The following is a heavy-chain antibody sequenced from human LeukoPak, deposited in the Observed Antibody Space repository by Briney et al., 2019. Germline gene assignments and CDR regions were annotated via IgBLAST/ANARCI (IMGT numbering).Heavy chain of an antibody. CDR3: ARDKIFGVVNIFDY. CDR1: GYTFTGYY. Sequence: ASVKVSCKASGYTFTGYYMHWVRQAPGQGLEWMGWINPNSGGTNYAQEFQGRVTMTRDTSISTAYMELSRLRSDDTAVYYCARDKIFGVVNIFDYWGQGTLVTVSS. D-gene: IGHD3-3*01. J-gene: IGHJ4*02. V-gene: IGHV1-2*02. CDR2: INPNSGGT.